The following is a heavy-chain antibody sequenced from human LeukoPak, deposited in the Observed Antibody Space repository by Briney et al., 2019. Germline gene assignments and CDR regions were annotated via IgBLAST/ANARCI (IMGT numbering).Heavy chain of an antibody. CDR3: ARGYGSGSYSIGY. V-gene: IGHV4-34*01. D-gene: IGHD3-10*01. J-gene: IGHJ4*02. CDR1: GGSFSGYY. Sequence: SETLSLTCAVYGGSFSGYYWSWIRQPPGKGLEWVGEINHSGSTNYNPSLKSRVTISVDTSKNQFSLKLSSVTAADTAVYYRARGYGSGSYSIGYWGQGTLVTVSS. CDR2: INHSGST.